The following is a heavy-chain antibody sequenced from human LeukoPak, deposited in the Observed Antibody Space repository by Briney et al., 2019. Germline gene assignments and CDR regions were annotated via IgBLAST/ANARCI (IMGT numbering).Heavy chain of an antibody. CDR2: IKKDGGEK. Sequence: GGSLRLSCTASGFIFSGSWMAWIRQAPGKGLEWVAIIKKDGGEKYYVDSMKGRFTISRDNAKNSLFLQMNSLRAEDAAIYYCTTDTWYSAGHWGQGTLVTVSS. D-gene: IGHD2-15*01. J-gene: IGHJ4*02. V-gene: IGHV3-7*03. CDR3: TTDTWYSAGH. CDR1: GFIFSGSW.